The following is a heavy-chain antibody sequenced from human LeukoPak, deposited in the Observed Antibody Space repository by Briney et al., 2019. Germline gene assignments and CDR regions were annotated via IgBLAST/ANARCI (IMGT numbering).Heavy chain of an antibody. CDR1: GYTFTSFD. CDR2: MNPNSGNT. V-gene: IGHV1-8*01. Sequence: ASVKVSCKASGYTFTSFDINWVRQATGQGLEWMGWMNPNSGNTGYAQKFQGRVTMTRNTSISTAYMELSSLRSEDTAVYYCARGPYYDYVWGSYRYSDYWGQGTLVTVSS. J-gene: IGHJ4*02. D-gene: IGHD3-16*02. CDR3: ARGPYYDYVWGSYRYSDY.